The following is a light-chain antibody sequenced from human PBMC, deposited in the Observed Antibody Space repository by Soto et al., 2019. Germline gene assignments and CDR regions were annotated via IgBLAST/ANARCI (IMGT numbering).Light chain of an antibody. CDR1: QSVAKNY. J-gene: IGKJ1*01. V-gene: IGKV3-20*01. CDR2: DAS. CDR3: HQYASSPQT. Sequence: EIVLTQSPGTLSLSPGERATLSCRASQSVAKNYLAWYQQEAGQAPRLLIYDASSRATGIPDRFSGSGSGTDFTLTISRLEPEDFAVYYCHQYASSPQTLGQGTKVEIK.